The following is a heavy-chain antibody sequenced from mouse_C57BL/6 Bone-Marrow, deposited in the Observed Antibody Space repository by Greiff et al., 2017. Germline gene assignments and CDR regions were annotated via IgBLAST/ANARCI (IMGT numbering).Heavy chain of an antibody. V-gene: IGHV1-69*01. CDR1: GYTFTSYW. CDR2: IDPSDSYT. J-gene: IGHJ2*01. CDR3: ARPIYYDYDGYYFDY. D-gene: IGHD2-4*01. Sequence: VQLQQSGAELVMPGASVKLSCKASGYTFTSYWMHWVKQRPGQGLEWIGEIDPSDSYTNYNQKFKGKSTLTVDKSSSTAYMQLSSLTSEDSAVYYCARPIYYDYDGYYFDYWGQGTTLTVSS.